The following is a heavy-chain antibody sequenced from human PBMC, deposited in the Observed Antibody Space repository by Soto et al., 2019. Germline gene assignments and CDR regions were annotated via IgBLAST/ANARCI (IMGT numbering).Heavy chain of an antibody. CDR1: GGTLSSYT. Sequence: ASVKVSCKASGGTLSSYTISWVRQAPGQGLEWMGRIIPILGIANYAQKFQGRVTITADKSTSTAYMELSSLRSEDTAVYYCARSLRFGELVPAPFDPWGQGIMVTVSS. J-gene: IGHJ5*02. D-gene: IGHD3-10*01. CDR3: ARSLRFGELVPAPFDP. V-gene: IGHV1-69*02. CDR2: IIPILGIA.